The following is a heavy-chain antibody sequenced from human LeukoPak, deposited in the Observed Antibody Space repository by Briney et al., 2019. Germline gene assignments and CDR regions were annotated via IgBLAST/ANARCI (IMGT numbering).Heavy chain of an antibody. CDR3: ARPGSTYYNFWSGKLDAFDI. D-gene: IGHD3-3*01. CDR2: IYPGDSDT. J-gene: IGHJ3*02. Sequence: PGESLKISCKGSGYSFTSYWIGWVRQMPGKGLEWMGIIYPGDSDTRYSPSFQGQVTISADKSISTAYLQWSSLKASDTAMYYCARPGSTYYNFWSGKLDAFDIWGQGTMVTVSS. V-gene: IGHV5-51*01. CDR1: GYSFTSYW.